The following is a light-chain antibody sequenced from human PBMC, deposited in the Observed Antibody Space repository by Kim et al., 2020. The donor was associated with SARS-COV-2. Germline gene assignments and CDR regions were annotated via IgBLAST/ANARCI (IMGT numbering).Light chain of an antibody. J-gene: IGLJ2*01. CDR1: VLPKQY. V-gene: IGLV3-25*03. Sequence: PGQTARITCFGDVLPKQYSYCYQQKPRQAPVMVVSKDTERPSGIPERFSGSISGTTVTLTISGVQSEDEATYYCQSADSSGTSYVIFGGGTQLTVL. CDR3: QSADSSGTSYVI. CDR2: KDT.